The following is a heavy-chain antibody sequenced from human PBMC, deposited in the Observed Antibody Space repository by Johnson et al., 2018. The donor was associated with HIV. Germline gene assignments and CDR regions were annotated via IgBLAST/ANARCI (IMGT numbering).Heavy chain of an antibody. D-gene: IGHD5-24*01. CDR2: IKQDGSEK. CDR1: GFTFSSYW. V-gene: IGHV3-7*01. Sequence: VQLVESGGGLLQPGGSLRLSCAASGFTFSSYWMSWVRQAPGKGLEWVANIKQDGSEKYSVDSVKGRFTISRDNAKNSLYLQMNSLRAEDTAVYYCARPRRGMATNRDAFDIWGQGTMVTVSS. J-gene: IGHJ3*02. CDR3: ARPRRGMATNRDAFDI.